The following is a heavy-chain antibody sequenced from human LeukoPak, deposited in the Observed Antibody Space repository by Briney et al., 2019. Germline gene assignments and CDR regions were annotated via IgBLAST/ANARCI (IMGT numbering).Heavy chain of an antibody. CDR1: GGSFSGYY. V-gene: IGHV4-34*01. CDR2: INHSGST. CDR3: AREPSDYGGNYRYYYYYYMDV. D-gene: IGHD4-23*01. J-gene: IGHJ6*03. Sequence: SETLSLTCAVYGGSFSGYYWSWIRQPPGKGLEWIGEINHSGSTNYNPSLKSRVTISVDTSKNQFSLKLSSVTAADTAVYYCAREPSDYGGNYRYYYYYYMDVWGKGTTVTVSS.